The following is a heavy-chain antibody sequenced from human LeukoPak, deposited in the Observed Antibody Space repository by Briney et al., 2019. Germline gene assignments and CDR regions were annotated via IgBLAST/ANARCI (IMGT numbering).Heavy chain of an antibody. CDR2: IITVLGIA. Sequence: VASVKVSCKASGGTFSSYAISWVRQAPGQGLEWMGRIITVLGIANYAQKFQGRVTITADKSTSTAYMELSSLRSEDTAVYHCARDVYSYDFWSGYYTGEDYWGQGTLVTVSS. J-gene: IGHJ4*02. D-gene: IGHD3-3*01. CDR3: ARDVYSYDFWSGYYTGEDY. CDR1: GGTFSSYA. V-gene: IGHV1-69*04.